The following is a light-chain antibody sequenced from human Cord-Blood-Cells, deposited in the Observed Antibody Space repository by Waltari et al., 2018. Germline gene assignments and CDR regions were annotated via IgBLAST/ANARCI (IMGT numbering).Light chain of an antibody. V-gene: IGLV1-40*01. CDR2: GNS. CDR1: SSNIGAGYD. J-gene: IGLJ3*02. Sequence: QSVLTQPPSVSGAPGQRVTISCTGSSSNIGAGYDVPWYQQLPGTAPKLHIYGNSKRPSGVPDRFSGSKSGTSASLAISGLQAEDEADYYCQAYDSSLSGWVFGGGTKLTVL. CDR3: QAYDSSLSGWV.